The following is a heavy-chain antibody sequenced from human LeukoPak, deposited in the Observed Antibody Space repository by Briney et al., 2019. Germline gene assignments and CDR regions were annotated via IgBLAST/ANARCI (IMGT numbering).Heavy chain of an antibody. Sequence: SETLSPTCTVSGGSLSSYHWSWIRQPPGKGLEWLGYIYYSGSTNYNPSLKSRVTISVDTSKNQFSLKLSSVTAADTAVYYCARHFGLSATAADYFDYWGQGTLVTVSS. CDR3: ARHFGLSATAADYFDY. V-gene: IGHV4-59*08. CDR1: GGSLSSYH. D-gene: IGHD6-25*01. CDR2: IYYSGST. J-gene: IGHJ4*02.